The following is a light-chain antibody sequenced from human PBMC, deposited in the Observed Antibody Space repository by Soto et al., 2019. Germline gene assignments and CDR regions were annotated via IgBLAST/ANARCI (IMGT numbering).Light chain of an antibody. CDR2: DAS. V-gene: IGKV3-11*01. CDR3: QQFSSYPLT. J-gene: IGKJ4*01. Sequence: EIMVTQAPATLALAPWETATLSAMASQSVTSYLAWYQQRPGQAPRLLIYDASSRATGIPDRFSGGGSGTDFTLTISRLEPEDFAVYYCQQFSSYPLTFGGGTKVDI. CDR1: QSVTSY.